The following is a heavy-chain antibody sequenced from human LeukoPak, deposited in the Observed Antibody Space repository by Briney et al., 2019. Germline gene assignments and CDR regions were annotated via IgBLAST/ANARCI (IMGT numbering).Heavy chain of an antibody. CDR3: ARDPTGPTGAFDI. J-gene: IGHJ3*02. V-gene: IGHV1-46*01. CDR1: GYTFTSYY. Sequence: ASVKLSCTASGYTFTSYYIHWVRQAPGQGLEWMGIINPSGGSTTYAQKFQGRVTMTRDTSTSTVYMELSSLRSEDTAVYYCARDPTGPTGAFDIWGQGTMVTVSS. CDR2: INPSGGST. D-gene: IGHD1-1*01.